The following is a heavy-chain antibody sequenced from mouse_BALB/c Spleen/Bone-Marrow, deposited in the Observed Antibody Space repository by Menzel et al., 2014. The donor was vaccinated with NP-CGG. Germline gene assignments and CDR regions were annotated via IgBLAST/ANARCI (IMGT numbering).Heavy chain of an antibody. V-gene: IGHV3-8*02. CDR2: ISYSCNT. Sequence: DVKLVESGPCLVKPPQTLSLTCSVTGDSISSGYSNWIRKFSGNKLEYMGYISYSCNTYYNPSLKSRISITRDTSKNQYYLQLNSVTTGDTATYYCATYDGYCFDYWGQGTTRTVSS. CDR1: GDSISSGY. J-gene: IGHJ2*01. CDR3: ATYDGYCFDY. D-gene: IGHD2-3*01.